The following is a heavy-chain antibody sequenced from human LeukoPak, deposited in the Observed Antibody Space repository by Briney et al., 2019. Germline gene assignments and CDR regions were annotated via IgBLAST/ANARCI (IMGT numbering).Heavy chain of an antibody. V-gene: IGHV4-59*02. CDR2: VYYSGST. J-gene: IGHJ4*02. D-gene: IGHD2-15*01. CDR3: ARIHRYCSGGACYVLDN. CDR1: GGSVSGYY. Sequence: SETLSLTCVVSGGSVSGYYWGWIRQPPGRGLEWIGYVYYSGSTNYNPSFKSRITISVDTSRNQFSLQLSSVPAADTAVYYCARIHRYCSGGACYVLDNWGQGTLVAVSS.